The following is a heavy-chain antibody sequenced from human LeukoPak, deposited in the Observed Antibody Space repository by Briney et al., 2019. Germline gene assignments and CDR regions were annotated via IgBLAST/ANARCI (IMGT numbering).Heavy chain of an antibody. J-gene: IGHJ6*03. CDR3: ARTGYSSSWVQGGYYYYMDV. V-gene: IGHV3-21*01. Sequence: GGSLRLSCAASGFTFSSYSTNWVRQAPGKGLEWVSSISSSSSYIYYADSVKGRFTISRDNAKNSLYLQMNSLRAEDTAVYYCARTGYSSSWVQGGYYYYMDVWGKGTTVTVSS. D-gene: IGHD6-13*01. CDR2: ISSSSSYI. CDR1: GFTFSSYS.